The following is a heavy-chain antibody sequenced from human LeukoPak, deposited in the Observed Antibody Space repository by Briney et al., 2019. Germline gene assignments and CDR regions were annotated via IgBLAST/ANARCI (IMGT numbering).Heavy chain of an antibody. J-gene: IGHJ4*02. CDR3: ARARGYCSGGSCYKPFDY. CDR2: MNPNSGNT. CDR1: GYTFTSYD. Sequence: ASVKVSCKASGYTFTSYDINWVRQATGQGLEWMGWMNPNSGNTGYAQKSQGRVTMTRNTSISTAYMELSSLRSEDTAVYYCARARGYCSGGSCYKPFDYWGQGTLVTVSS. D-gene: IGHD2-15*01. V-gene: IGHV1-8*01.